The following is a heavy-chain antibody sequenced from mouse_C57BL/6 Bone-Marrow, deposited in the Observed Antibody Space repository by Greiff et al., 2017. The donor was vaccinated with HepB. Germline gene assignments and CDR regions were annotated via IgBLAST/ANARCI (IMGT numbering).Heavy chain of an antibody. V-gene: IGHV7-1*01. CDR3: ARDALNYYAMDY. CDR2: SRNKANDYTT. CDR1: GFTFSDFY. J-gene: IGHJ4*01. Sequence: EVQGVESGGGLVQSGRSLRLSCATSGFTFSDFYMEWVRQAPGKGLEWIAASRNKANDYTTEYSASVKGRFIVSRDTSQSILYLQMNALRAEDTAIYYCARDALNYYAMDYWGQGTSVTVSS.